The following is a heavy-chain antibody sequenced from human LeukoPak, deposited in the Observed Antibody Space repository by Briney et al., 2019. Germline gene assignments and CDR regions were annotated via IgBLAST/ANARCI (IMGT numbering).Heavy chain of an antibody. D-gene: IGHD5-24*01. CDR2: INTNTGNP. Sequence: GASVKVSCKASGGTFISYAISWVRQAPGQGLEWMGWINTNTGNPTYAQGFTGRFVFSLDTSVSTAYLQISSLKAEDTAVYYCARVKVDWEMATAYDYWGQGTLVTVSS. V-gene: IGHV7-4-1*02. CDR1: GGTFISYA. J-gene: IGHJ4*02. CDR3: ARVKVDWEMATAYDY.